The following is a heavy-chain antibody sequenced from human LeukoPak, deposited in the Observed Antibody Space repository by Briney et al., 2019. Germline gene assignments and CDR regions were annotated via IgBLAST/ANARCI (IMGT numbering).Heavy chain of an antibody. D-gene: IGHD6-13*01. CDR2: IIPILGIA. J-gene: IGHJ3*02. CDR3: ARGEYSSSWYLAFDI. CDR1: GGTFSSYA. Sequence: GASVKVSCKASGGTFSSYAISWVRQAPGQGLEWMGRIIPILGIANYAQKFQGRVTITADESTSTAYMELSSLRSEDTAVYYCARGEYSSSWYLAFDIWGQGTMVTVSS. V-gene: IGHV1-69*04.